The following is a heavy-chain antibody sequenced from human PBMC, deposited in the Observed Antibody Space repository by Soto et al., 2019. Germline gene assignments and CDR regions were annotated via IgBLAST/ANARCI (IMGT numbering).Heavy chain of an antibody. CDR3: ARGSATVTHPATNWFDP. V-gene: IGHV3-48*03. J-gene: IGHJ5*02. CDR1: GFTFSSYE. CDR2: VSSSGSTI. D-gene: IGHD4-17*01. Sequence: LRLSCAASGFTFSSYEMNWVRQAPGKGLEWVSYVSSSGSTIYYADSVKGRFTISRDNAKNSLYLQMNSLRAEDTAVYYCARGSATVTHPATNWFDPWGQGTLVTVSS.